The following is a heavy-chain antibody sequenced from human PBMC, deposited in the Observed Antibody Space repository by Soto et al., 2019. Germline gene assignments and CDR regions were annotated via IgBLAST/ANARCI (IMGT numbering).Heavy chain of an antibody. D-gene: IGHD3-10*01. CDR2: ISAYKTNI. J-gene: IGHJ4*02. CDR3: VRDLDGSGAYYTDF. CDR1: GYTFPNYG. Sequence: ASVKVSCKASGYTFPNYGITWVRQAPGQGLESMGWISAYKTNIKYAQKFQGRVTLTTDTSTSTAYMELRSLRCDDTAIYYCVRDLDGSGAYYTDFLGQGTLVTVSS. V-gene: IGHV1-18*01.